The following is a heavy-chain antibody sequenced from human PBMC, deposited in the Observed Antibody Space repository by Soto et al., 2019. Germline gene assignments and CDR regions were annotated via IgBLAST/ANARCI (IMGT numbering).Heavy chain of an antibody. CDR2: INHSGST. CDR1: GGSFSGYY. Sequence: QVQLQQWGAGLLKPSETLSLTCAVYGGSFSGYYWSWIRQPPGKGLEWIGEINHSGSTNYNPSLNSRVTISLDTSKNKFSLKLSSVAAADTAVYYCARGQRVVVVVAATDPIDYWGQGTLVTVSS. V-gene: IGHV4-34*01. D-gene: IGHD2-15*01. J-gene: IGHJ4*02. CDR3: ARGQRVVVVVAATDPIDY.